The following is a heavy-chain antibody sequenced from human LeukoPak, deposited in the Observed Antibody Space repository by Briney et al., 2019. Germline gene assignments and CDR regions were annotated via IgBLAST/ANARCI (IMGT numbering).Heavy chain of an antibody. V-gene: IGHV3-30*18. CDR3: AKDGCRITSCHVLVDP. CDR2: ISYDGSNK. J-gene: IGHJ5*02. D-gene: IGHD2-2*01. CDR1: GFTFSNYD. Sequence: GGSLRFSCAASGFTFSNYDMHWVRQAPGKGLEWVAVISYDGSNKYFADSVKGRFTISRDNSKNTLYLQMNGLRAEDTAVYYCAKDGCRITSCHVLVDPWGQGNLVTVSS.